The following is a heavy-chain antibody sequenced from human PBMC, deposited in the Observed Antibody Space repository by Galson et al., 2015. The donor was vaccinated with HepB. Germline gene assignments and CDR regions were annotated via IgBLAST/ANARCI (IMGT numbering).Heavy chain of an antibody. CDR2: ISAYNGNT. V-gene: IGHV1-18*04. CDR1: GYTFTSYG. D-gene: IGHD3-22*01. CDR3: ARLSDSSGYYYVGWFDP. J-gene: IGHJ5*02. Sequence: SVKVSCKASGYTFTSYGISWVRQAPGQGLEWMGWISAYNGNTNYAQKLQGRVTMTTDTSTSTAYMELRSLRSDDTAVYYCARLSDSSGYYYVGWFDPWGQGTLVTVSS.